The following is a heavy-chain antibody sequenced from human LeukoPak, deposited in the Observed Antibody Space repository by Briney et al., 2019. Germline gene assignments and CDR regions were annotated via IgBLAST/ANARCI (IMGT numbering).Heavy chain of an antibody. D-gene: IGHD4-17*01. CDR1: GFAVSSNY. CDR3: ASSRDYVDAFDI. V-gene: IGHV3-66*01. Sequence: PGGSLRLSCAASGFAVSSNYMSWVRQAPGKGLEWVSVIYSGGSTYYADSVKGRFTISRDNSKNTLYLQMNSLRAEDTAVYYCASSRDYVDAFDIWGQGTMVTVSS. CDR2: IYSGGST. J-gene: IGHJ3*02.